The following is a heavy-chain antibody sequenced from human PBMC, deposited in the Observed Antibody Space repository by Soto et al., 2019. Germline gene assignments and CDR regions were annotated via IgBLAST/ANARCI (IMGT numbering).Heavy chain of an antibody. CDR2: ISPLKGRT. V-gene: IGHV1-18*04. CDR1: GYTFTSYG. J-gene: IGHJ1*01. CDR3: AMDYGDRPEYFKH. Sequence: QVQLVQSGPDLKRPGASMKVSCKASGYTFTSYGISWVRQAPGQGLEGMAWISPLKGRTQYSQKAQGRVTLSTDTSSNPAYMEMTTLRVDDTAVYYCAMDYGDRPEYFKHWGQGTLVTVS. D-gene: IGHD4-17*01.